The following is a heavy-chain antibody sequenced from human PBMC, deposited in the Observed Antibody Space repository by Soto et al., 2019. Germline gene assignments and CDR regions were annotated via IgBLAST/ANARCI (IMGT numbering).Heavy chain of an antibody. V-gene: IGHV3-11*05. CDR2: ISSSSSYT. CDR1: GFTFSDYY. J-gene: IGHJ6*02. Sequence: QVQLVESGGGLVKPGGSLRLSCAASGFTFSDYYMSWLRQAPGKGLEWVSYISSSSSYTNYADSVKGRFTISRDNAKNSLYLQMNSLIAEDTAVYYCASSITNGMDVWGQGTTVTVSS. CDR3: ASSITNGMDV.